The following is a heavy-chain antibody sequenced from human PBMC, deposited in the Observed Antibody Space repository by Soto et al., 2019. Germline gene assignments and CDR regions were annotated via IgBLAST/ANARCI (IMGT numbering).Heavy chain of an antibody. J-gene: IGHJ5*02. CDR1: GFSLSTSGVG. D-gene: IGHD3-3*01. CDR2: TYWDDDR. CDR3: VRAYYDFGNDSPPNSYFAP. V-gene: IGHV2-5*02. Sequence: SGPTLVNPTQTLTLTCTFSGFSLSTSGVGVGWIRQPPGEALEWLAVTYWDDDRRYSASLKSRLTITKDTSRNQVVLRLTNMGPEDTATYYCVRAYYDFGNDSPPNSYFAPWGQGTMVTVSS.